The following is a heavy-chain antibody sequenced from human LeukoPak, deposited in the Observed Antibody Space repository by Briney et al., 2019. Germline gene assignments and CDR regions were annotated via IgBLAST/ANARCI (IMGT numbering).Heavy chain of an antibody. D-gene: IGHD6-13*01. CDR1: GFTFSSYA. J-gene: IGHJ4*02. CDR3: ARDGIAATELFY. CDR2: IWYDGSNK. V-gene: IGHV3-33*08. Sequence: GGSLRLSCAASGFTFSSYAMSWVRQAPGMGLEWVAVIWYDGSNKYYADSVKGRFTISRDNSKNTLYLQMNSLRAEDTAVYYCARDGIAATELFYWGQGTLVTVSS.